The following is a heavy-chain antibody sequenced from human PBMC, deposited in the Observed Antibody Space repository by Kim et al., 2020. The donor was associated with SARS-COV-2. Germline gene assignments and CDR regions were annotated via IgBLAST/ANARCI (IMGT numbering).Heavy chain of an antibody. Sequence: SGKGRFTISRDNSKNTVWLQMNSLKAEDTAVYYCARERSDSIKTLYYFDYWGQGTLVTVSS. CDR3: ARERSDSIKTLYYFDY. V-gene: IGHV3-66*01. J-gene: IGHJ4*02. D-gene: IGHD3-22*01.